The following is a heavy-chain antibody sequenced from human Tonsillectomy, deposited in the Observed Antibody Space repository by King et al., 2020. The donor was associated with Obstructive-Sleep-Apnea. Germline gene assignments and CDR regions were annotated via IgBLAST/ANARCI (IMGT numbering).Heavy chain of an antibody. CDR1: GGSISSYY. D-gene: IGHD2-15*01. V-gene: IGHV4-4*07. J-gene: IGHJ5*02. CDR2: IDTSGST. Sequence: QLQESGPGLVKPSETLSLTCTVSGGSISSYYLSWIRQPAGKGLEWIGRIDTSGSTNYNPSLKSRVTLSVDTSKKQFSLKLGSVTAADTAVYYCARGYCSGGSCVSYNWFDPWGQGTLVTVSS. CDR3: ARGYCSGGSCVSYNWFDP.